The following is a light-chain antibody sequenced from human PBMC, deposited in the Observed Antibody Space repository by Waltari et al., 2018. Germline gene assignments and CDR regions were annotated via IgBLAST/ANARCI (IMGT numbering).Light chain of an antibody. Sequence: QSALTQPASVSGSPGQSITIPCTGPSSYIGYYHFVSWYQQHPGTAPKLMIYEVSNRPSGVSNRFSGSKSGNTASLTISGLQTEDEADYFCSSYLGYRADWVFGGGTKLTVL. CDR1: SSYIGYYHF. CDR3: SSYLGYRADWV. CDR2: EVS. J-gene: IGLJ3*02. V-gene: IGLV2-14*01.